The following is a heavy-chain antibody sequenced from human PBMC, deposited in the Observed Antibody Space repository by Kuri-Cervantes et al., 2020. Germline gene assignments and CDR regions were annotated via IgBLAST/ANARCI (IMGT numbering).Heavy chain of an antibody. D-gene: IGHD3-16*02. CDR3: ARDYRCSYTGAHY. Sequence: LSLTCAASGFTFSSYGMHWVRQAPGKGREWVAVISYDGSNKYYAGSVKGRFTISRDNSRNTLCLQMNSLRAEDTAVYYCARDYRCSYTGAHYWGQGTLVTVSS. CDR2: ISYDGSNK. CDR1: GFTFSSYG. J-gene: IGHJ4*02. V-gene: IGHV3-30*03.